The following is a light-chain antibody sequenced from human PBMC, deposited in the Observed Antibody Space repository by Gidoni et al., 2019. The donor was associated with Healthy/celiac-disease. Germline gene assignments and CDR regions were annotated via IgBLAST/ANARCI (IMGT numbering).Light chain of an antibody. CDR2: KDS. CDR1: AWPKQY. CDR3: QSADSSGTYV. Sequence: SDDLTQRPSVSVSQGQTARITCPADAWPKQYAYWYLQKPGQAPVLVINKDSERPSWIPERFAGSSSGTTVTLTISGFQAEDEADYDCQSADSSGTYVFGTGTKVTVL. V-gene: IGLV3-25*03. J-gene: IGLJ1*01.